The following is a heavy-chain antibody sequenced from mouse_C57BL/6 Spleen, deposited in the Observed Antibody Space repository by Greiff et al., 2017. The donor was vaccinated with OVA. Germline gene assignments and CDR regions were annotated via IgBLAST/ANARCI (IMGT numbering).Heavy chain of an antibody. V-gene: IGHV5-4*01. CDR1: GFTFSSYA. Sequence: EVKLMESGGGLVKPGGSLKLSCAASGFTFSSYAMSWVRQTPEKRLEWVATISDGGSYTYYPDNVKGRFTISRANAKNNLYLQMSHLKSEDTAMYYCARDGAYYSYFDVWGTGTTVTVSS. J-gene: IGHJ1*03. D-gene: IGHD2-12*01. CDR2: ISDGGSYT. CDR3: ARDGAYYSYFDV.